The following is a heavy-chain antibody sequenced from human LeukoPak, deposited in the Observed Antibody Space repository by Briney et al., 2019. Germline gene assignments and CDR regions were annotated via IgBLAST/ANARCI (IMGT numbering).Heavy chain of an antibody. Sequence: PSETLSLTCTVSGGSISNSSYYWGWIRQPPGKGLEWIGSIYYSGSTYYNPSLKSRVTISVDTSKNHFSPKLSSVTAADTAVYYCARDYSSSLDYYYMDVWGKGTTVTVSS. V-gene: IGHV4-39*02. D-gene: IGHD6-13*01. J-gene: IGHJ6*03. CDR1: GGSISNSSYY. CDR3: ARDYSSSLDYYYMDV. CDR2: IYYSGST.